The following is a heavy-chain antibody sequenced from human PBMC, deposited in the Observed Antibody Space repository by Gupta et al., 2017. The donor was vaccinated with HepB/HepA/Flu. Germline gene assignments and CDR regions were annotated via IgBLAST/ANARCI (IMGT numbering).Heavy chain of an antibody. CDR3: ARGPLTGTTRQFDD. Sequence: QVQLQQWGAGLLKPSETLSLICAVYGGSFSGNYWSWVRQSPEKGLEWIGEINPGGIAKYKPALKSRVTMSRDTSKNHLSLKLSSVTAADTAVYYCARGPLTGTTRQFDDWGQGTQVKVSS. D-gene: IGHD1/OR15-1a*01. CDR2: INPGGIA. J-gene: IGHJ4*02. CDR1: GGSFSGNY. V-gene: IGHV4-34*01.